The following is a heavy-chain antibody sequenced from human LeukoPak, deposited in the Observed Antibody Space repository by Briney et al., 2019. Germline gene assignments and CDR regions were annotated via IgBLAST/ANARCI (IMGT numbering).Heavy chain of an antibody. V-gene: IGHV1-24*01. J-gene: IGHJ5*02. D-gene: IGHD1-26*01. CDR2: FDPEDGET. Sequence: ASVNVSCKVSGYTLTELSMHWVRQAPGKGLEWRGGFDPEDGETIYAQKFQGRVTMTEDTSTDTAYMELSSLRSEDTAVYYCATVHSGSYHSWFDPWGQGTLVTVSS. CDR3: ATVHSGSYHSWFDP. CDR1: GYTLTELS.